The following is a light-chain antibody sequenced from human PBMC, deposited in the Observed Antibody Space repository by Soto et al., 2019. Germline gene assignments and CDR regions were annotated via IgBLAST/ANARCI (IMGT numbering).Light chain of an antibody. CDR2: AAS. CDR1: QGISSY. V-gene: IGKV1-9*01. Sequence: DIQVTQSPSFLSASVGDRVTITCRASQGISSYLAWYQQKPGKAPNLLVYAASTLQSGVPSRFSGSGSGTEFTLTISSLQPEDLATYYCQQLNNYPRTFGQGTKVEIK. CDR3: QQLNNYPRT. J-gene: IGKJ1*01.